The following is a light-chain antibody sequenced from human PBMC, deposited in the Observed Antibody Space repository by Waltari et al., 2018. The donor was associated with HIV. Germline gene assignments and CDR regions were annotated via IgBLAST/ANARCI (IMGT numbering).Light chain of an antibody. V-gene: IGLV2-8*01. Sequence: QSALAQPPSASRPPGQSVTISRTRTSSDHGGHCSVSWYQQYPGKAPKFLIYGVIRRPSGVANRFHGSKSGNTASLTVSGLQVEDEADYYCSSYAGSNTWVFGGGTKLTVL. J-gene: IGLJ2*01. CDR3: SSYAGSNTWV. CDR2: GVI. CDR1: SSDHGGHCS.